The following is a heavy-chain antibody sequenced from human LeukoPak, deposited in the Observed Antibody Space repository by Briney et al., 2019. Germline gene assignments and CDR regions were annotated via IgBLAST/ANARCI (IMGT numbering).Heavy chain of an antibody. CDR3: ARDGPQVGATRFDY. D-gene: IGHD1-26*01. V-gene: IGHV3-66*02. CDR1: GFTFSNYS. CDR2: NYSGCST. Sequence: GGSLRRSRAASGFTFSNYSMIGVGQAPGKGLEWASVNYSGCSTYVADSVKGRFTISRDNSKNPLYLQMNSRGAEDMAVYYCARDGPQVGATRFDYWGQGTQVSVSS. J-gene: IGHJ4*02.